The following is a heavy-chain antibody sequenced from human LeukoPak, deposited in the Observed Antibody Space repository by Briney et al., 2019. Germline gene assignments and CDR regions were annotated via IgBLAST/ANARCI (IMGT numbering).Heavy chain of an antibody. CDR3: ARGGRAPNWFDP. CDR1: GGSISSSSYY. Sequence: SETLSLTCTVSGGSISSSSYYWGWIRQPPGKGLEWIGEINHSGSTNYNPSLKSRVTISVDTSKNQFSLKLSSVTAADTAVYYCARGGRAPNWFDPWGQGTLVTVSS. J-gene: IGHJ5*02. D-gene: IGHD1-14*01. CDR2: INHSGST. V-gene: IGHV4-39*07.